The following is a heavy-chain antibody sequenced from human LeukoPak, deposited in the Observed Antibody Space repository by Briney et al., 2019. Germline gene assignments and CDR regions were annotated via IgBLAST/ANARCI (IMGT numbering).Heavy chain of an antibody. CDR2: ISGSGGST. CDR1: GFTFSSYA. CDR3: AREKRLLWFGELLGDAFDI. Sequence: SGGSLRLSCAASGFTFSSYAMSWVRQAPGKGLEWVSAISGSGGSTYYADSVKGRFTISRDNSKNTLYLQMNSLRAEDTAVYYCAREKRLLWFGELLGDAFDIWGQGTMVTVSS. D-gene: IGHD3-10*01. V-gene: IGHV3-23*01. J-gene: IGHJ3*02.